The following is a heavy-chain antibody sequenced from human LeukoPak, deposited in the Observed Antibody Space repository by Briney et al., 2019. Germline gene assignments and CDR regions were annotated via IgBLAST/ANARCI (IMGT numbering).Heavy chain of an antibody. CDR1: GDSIVGYF. J-gene: IGHJ4*02. CDR3: ARCILGGSCYYFDF. V-gene: IGHV4-59*01. D-gene: IGHD2-15*01. Sequence: SETLSLTCSVSGDSIVGYFWSWIRLPPGKGLEWIGYMYFPGTTSYNPSFRSRVAISGDSSKNQFSLTLTSVTAAGTALYYCARCILGGSCYYFDFWGQGTTVSVSS. CDR2: MYFPGTT.